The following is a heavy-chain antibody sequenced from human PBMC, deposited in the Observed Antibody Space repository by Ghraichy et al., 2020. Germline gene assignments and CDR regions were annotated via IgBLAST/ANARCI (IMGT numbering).Heavy chain of an antibody. Sequence: SETLSLTCAVYGGSFSGYYWSWIRQPPGKGLEWIGEINHSGSTNYNPSLKSRVTISVDTSKNQFSLKLSSVTAADTAVYYCARGHQFYSSGWYGHRNWFDPWGQGTLVTVSS. CDR1: GGSFSGYY. CDR2: INHSGST. J-gene: IGHJ5*02. CDR3: ARGHQFYSSGWYGHRNWFDP. V-gene: IGHV4-34*01. D-gene: IGHD6-19*01.